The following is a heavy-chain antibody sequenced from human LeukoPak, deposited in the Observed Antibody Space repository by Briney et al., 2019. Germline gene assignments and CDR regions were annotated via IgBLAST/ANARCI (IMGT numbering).Heavy chain of an antibody. CDR1: GFTFRNYR. CDR2: ISSSTTTT. V-gene: IGHV3-48*04. D-gene: IGHD6-13*01. Sequence: GGSLRLSCAASGFTFRNYRMNWVRRAREKGVEGVSYISSSTTTTDYADSVKGRFTISRDNAKNSLYLQMNSLRAEDTAVYYCAREGRTEQYSSSWYGWFDPWGQGTLVTVSS. CDR3: AREGRTEQYSSSWYGWFDP. J-gene: IGHJ5*02.